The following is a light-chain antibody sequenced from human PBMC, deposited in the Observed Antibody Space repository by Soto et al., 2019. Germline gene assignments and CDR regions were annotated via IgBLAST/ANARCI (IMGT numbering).Light chain of an antibody. Sequence: QSVLTQPPSASGSPGQSVTISCTGTKNDIGVYDFVSWYQHHPGKAPRLIIYEVVQRPSGVPDRFSGSKSGNTASLTVSGLQPADEPAYFCKSYAGRNTYVFGSGTKVTV. CDR3: KSYAGRNTYV. CDR2: EVV. J-gene: IGLJ1*01. CDR1: KNDIGVYDF. V-gene: IGLV2-8*01.